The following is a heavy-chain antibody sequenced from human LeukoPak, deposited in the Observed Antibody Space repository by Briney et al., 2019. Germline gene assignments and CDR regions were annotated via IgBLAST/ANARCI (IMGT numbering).Heavy chain of an antibody. Sequence: GRSLRLSCAASGFTFSSCGMHWVRQAPGKGLEWVAVIWYDGSNKYYADSVKGRFTISRDNSKNTLYLQMNSLRAEDTAVYYCARDGGYSSSWSYYYYGMDVWGKGTTVTVSS. CDR2: IWYDGSNK. CDR3: ARDGGYSSSWSYYYYGMDV. D-gene: IGHD6-13*01. CDR1: GFTFSSCG. V-gene: IGHV3-33*01. J-gene: IGHJ6*04.